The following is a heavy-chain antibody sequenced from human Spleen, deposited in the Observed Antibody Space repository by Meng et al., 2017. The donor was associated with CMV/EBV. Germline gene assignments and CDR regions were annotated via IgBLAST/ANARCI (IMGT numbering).Heavy chain of an antibody. D-gene: IGHD5-24*01. CDR3: ATFKFSRPTI. J-gene: IGHJ4*02. Sequence: GGSLRLSCEASGFTVNSNYMSWVRQAPGKGLEWVSSISALSNYKYYADSVQGRFTVSRDNAKNSLFLQMNSLRAEDTAVYYCATFKFSRPTIGGQGTLVTVSS. V-gene: IGHV3-21*01. CDR2: ISALSNYK. CDR1: GFTVNSNY.